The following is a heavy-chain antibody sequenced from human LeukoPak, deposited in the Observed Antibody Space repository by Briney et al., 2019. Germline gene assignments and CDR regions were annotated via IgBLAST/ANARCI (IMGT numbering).Heavy chain of an antibody. CDR3: ARKSHNERLLWFGRSDYYYYMDV. V-gene: IGHV3-30*04. Sequence: PGGSLRLSCAASGFTFSSYAMHWVRQAPGKGLEWVAVISYDGSNKYYADSVKGRFTISRDNAKNSLYLQMNSLRAEDTAVYYCARKSHNERLLWFGRSDYYYYMDVWGKGTTVTVSS. J-gene: IGHJ6*03. CDR1: GFTFSSYA. D-gene: IGHD3-10*01. CDR2: ISYDGSNK.